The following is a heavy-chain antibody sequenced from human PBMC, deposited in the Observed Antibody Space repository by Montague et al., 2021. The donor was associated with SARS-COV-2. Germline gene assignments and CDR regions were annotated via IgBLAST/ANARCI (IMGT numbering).Heavy chain of an antibody. V-gene: IGHV4-34*01. CDR1: GGSFSDYY. Sequence: SETLSLTCAVYGGSFSDYYWTWIRQPPGKGLEWIGEINHSGSTNYNPSLKNRVTISVDKSKNQISLKLTSVTAADTATYYCARGKDTIFAVFVMLPAAWAFDVWGQGTTVTVSS. CDR2: INHSGST. CDR3: ARGKDTIFAVFVMLPAAWAFDV. D-gene: IGHD3-3*01. J-gene: IGHJ3*01.